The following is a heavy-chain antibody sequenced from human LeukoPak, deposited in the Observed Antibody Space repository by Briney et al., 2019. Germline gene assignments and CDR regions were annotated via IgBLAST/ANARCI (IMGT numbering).Heavy chain of an antibody. CDR3: AKEAPGITVFGRFDP. Sequence: GGSLRLSCAATGFSFSSYAMNWVRQAPGKGLEWVSGISDTGGGTYYADSVKGRFSISRDNSKNTLYLQMNSLRAEDTAVYYCAKEAPGITVFGRFDPWGQGTLVAVSS. CDR1: GFSFSSYA. J-gene: IGHJ5*02. CDR2: ISDTGGGT. V-gene: IGHV3-23*01. D-gene: IGHD3-3*01.